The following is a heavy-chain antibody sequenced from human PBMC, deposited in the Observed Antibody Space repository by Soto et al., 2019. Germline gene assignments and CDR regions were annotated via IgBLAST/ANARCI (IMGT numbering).Heavy chain of an antibody. CDR2: IYYSGST. D-gene: IGHD2-15*01. J-gene: IGHJ4*02. CDR3: ARAVVVVAATRGPGSSNFDY. Sequence: ASETLSLTCTVSGGSIISGGYYWSWIRQHPGKGLEWIGYIYYSGSTYYNPSLKSRVTISVDTSKNQFSLKLSSVTAADTAVYYCARAVVVVAATRGPGSSNFDYWGQGTLVTVSS. V-gene: IGHV4-30-4*08. CDR1: GGSIISGGYY.